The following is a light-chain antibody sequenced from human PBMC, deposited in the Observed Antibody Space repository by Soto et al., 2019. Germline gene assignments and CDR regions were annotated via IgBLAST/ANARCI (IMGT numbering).Light chain of an antibody. CDR1: SSNIGAGSD. CDR2: EVT. J-gene: IGLJ1*01. Sequence: QSVLTQPPSVSGAPGQRVTISCTGSSSNIGAGSDVHWYQQLPGEAPKLMIYEVTKRPLGVPDRFSGSKSGNTASLTVSGLQADDEADYYCSSYTGSNNPYVFGTGTKVTVL. V-gene: IGLV1-40*01. CDR3: SSYTGSNNPYV.